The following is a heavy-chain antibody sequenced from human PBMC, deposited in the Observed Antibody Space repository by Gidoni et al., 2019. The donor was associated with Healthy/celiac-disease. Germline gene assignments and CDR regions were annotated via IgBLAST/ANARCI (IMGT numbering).Heavy chain of an antibody. CDR1: GGSISSYY. Sequence: QVQLQESGPGLVKPSETLSLTCTVSGGSISSYYWSWTRQPPGKGLEWIGYIYYSGSTNYNPSLKSRVTISVDTSKNQFSLKLSSVTAADTAVYYCAAEGEVVKASRSGAFDIWGQGTMVTVSS. J-gene: IGHJ3*02. V-gene: IGHV4-59*08. CDR2: IYYSGST. D-gene: IGHD3-16*01. CDR3: AAEGEVVKASRSGAFDI.